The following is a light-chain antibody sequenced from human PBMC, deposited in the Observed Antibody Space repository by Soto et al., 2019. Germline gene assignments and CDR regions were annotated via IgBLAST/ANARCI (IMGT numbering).Light chain of an antibody. Sequence: QSVLTQPASVSGSPGQSITISCTGTSSDVGGYNYVSLYQQRPGKATKLMIYEVSNRPSGVSNRFSGSKSGNTASLTISGLQAEDEGDYYCSSYISSSTPYVFRTGTKVTVL. V-gene: IGLV2-14*01. J-gene: IGLJ1*01. CDR2: EVS. CDR1: SSDVGGYNY. CDR3: SSYISSSTPYV.